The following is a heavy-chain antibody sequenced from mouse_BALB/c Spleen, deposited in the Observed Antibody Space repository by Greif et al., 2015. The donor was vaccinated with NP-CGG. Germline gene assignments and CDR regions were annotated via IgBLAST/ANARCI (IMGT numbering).Heavy chain of an antibody. Sequence: VQLQQSGPELVKPGASVRISCKASGYTFTSYYIHWVKQRPGQGLEWIGWIYPGNVNTKYNEKFKGKATLTADKSSSTAYMQLSSLTSEDSAVYFCARVDDYVFDYWGQGTTLTVSS. J-gene: IGHJ2*01. CDR3: ARVDDYVFDY. CDR2: IYPGNVNT. V-gene: IGHV1S56*01. CDR1: GYTFTSYY. D-gene: IGHD2-4*01.